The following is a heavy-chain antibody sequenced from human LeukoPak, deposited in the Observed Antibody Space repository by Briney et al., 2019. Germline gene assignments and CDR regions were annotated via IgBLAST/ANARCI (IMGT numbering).Heavy chain of an antibody. V-gene: IGHV4-39*01. CDR1: GGSISSYY. D-gene: IGHD2-21*01. J-gene: IGHJ6*02. CDR2: IYYSGST. Sequence: PSETLSLTCTVSGGSISSYYWSWIRQPPGKGLEWIGSIYYSGSTYYNPSLKSRVTISVDTSKNQFSLKLSSVTAADTAVYYCARPKTLYCGGDCGMDVWGQGTTVTVSS. CDR3: ARPKTLYCGGDCGMDV.